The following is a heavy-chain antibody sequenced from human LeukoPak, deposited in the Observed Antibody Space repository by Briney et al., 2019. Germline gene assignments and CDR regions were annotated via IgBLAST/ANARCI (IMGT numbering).Heavy chain of an antibody. CDR2: IIPIFGTA. D-gene: IGHD4-23*01. CDR3: ARDLYGGTSATFDY. Sequence: ASVKVSCKASGGTFSSYAISWVRQAPGQGLEWMGGIIPIFGTANYAQKFQGRVTITADESTSTAYMELSSLRSEDTAVYYCARDLYGGTSATFDYWGQGTLVTVSP. J-gene: IGHJ4*02. V-gene: IGHV1-69*13. CDR1: GGTFSSYA.